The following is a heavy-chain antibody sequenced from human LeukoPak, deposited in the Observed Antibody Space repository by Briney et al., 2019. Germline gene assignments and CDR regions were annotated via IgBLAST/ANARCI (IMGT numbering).Heavy chain of an antibody. CDR3: AGGPYCSGGSCYSDSYYYYYMDV. CDR1: GFTLTSYD. D-gene: IGHD2-15*01. Sequence: ASVKVSCKASGFTLTSYDINWVRQATGQGLEWIGWMNPNSGNTGYEQKFQGRVTMTRNTSIRTAYMELSSPRSEDPAVYYCAGGPYCSGGSCYSDSYYYYYMDVWGKGTTVTVSS. J-gene: IGHJ6*03. CDR2: MNPNSGNT. V-gene: IGHV1-8*01.